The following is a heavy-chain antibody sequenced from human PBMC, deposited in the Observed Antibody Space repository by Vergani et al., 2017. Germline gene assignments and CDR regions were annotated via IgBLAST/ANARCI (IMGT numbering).Heavy chain of an antibody. CDR1: GYTFTSYA. CDR2: INAGNGNT. V-gene: IGHV1-3*01. Sequence: QVQLVQSGAEVKKPGASVKVSCKASGYTFTSYAMHWVRQAPGQRLEWMGWINAGNGNTKYSQKFQGRVTITRDTSASTAYMELSSLRSEGTAVYYCARLLGEKPAGDYWGQGTLVTVAS. D-gene: IGHD2-15*01. CDR3: ARLLGEKPAGDY. J-gene: IGHJ4*02.